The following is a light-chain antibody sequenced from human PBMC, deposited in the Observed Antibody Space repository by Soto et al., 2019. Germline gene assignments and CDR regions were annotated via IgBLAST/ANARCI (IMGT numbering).Light chain of an antibody. J-gene: IGKJ1*01. Sequence: DIVMTQSPNSLAVSPGERATINCRSSQTILYSSNNKTYLAWYQLKAGQPPKLLISWASTRESGVPDRFSGSGSGTDFTLTISSLQAADVAVYCCQQYYTTPWTFGQGTKVEIK. CDR1: QTILYSSNNKTY. V-gene: IGKV4-1*01. CDR3: QQYYTTPWT. CDR2: WAS.